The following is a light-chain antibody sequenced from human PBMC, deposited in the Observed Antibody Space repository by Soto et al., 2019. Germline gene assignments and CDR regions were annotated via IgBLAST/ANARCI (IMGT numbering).Light chain of an antibody. CDR2: GNT. Sequence: SVLTRPPSISGAPGQRVTISCTGSSSNIGAGSDVHWYHQLPGTAPKLLIYGNTNRPSGVPDRFSGSKSGTSASLAIAGLQTEDEGDYYCQTYDSSLSGLYVFGTGTKVTVL. CDR3: QTYDSSLSGLYV. V-gene: IGLV1-40*01. CDR1: SSNIGAGSD. J-gene: IGLJ1*01.